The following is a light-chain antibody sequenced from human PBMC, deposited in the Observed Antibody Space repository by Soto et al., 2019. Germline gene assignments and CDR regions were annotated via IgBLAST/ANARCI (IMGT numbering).Light chain of an antibody. J-gene: IGKJ2*01. V-gene: IGKV3-15*01. CDR2: GAS. Sequence: EIVMTQSPASLSVSPGEGATLSCRASQTVASNLAWYQQKPGQAPRLLIHGASTRATGVPARFSGSGSGTDFTLTISSQQSEDFGVYYCQQYHNWPPQYTFGQGTKLQIK. CDR3: QQYHNWPPQYT. CDR1: QTVASN.